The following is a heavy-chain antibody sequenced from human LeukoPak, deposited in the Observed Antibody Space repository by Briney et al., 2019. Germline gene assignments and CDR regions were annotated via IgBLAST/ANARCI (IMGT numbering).Heavy chain of an antibody. CDR3: AREAVCSSTSCSNDY. V-gene: IGHV1-2*02. D-gene: IGHD2-2*01. Sequence: GASVTVSCKASGYTFTGYFMHWVRQAPGQGLEWMGWINANNGDTNYAQKFQGKVTVTRDTSISTAYMELSRLRSDDTAVYYCAREAVCSSTSCSNDYWGQGTLVTVSS. J-gene: IGHJ4*02. CDR2: INANNGDT. CDR1: GYTFTGYF.